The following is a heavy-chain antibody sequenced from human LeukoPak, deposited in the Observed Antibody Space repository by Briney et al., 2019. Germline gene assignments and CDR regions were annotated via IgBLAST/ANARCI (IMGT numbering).Heavy chain of an antibody. V-gene: IGHV5-51*01. Sequence: GESLKISCKGSGYSFTSYWIGWVRQMPGKGLEWMGIIYPSDSDTRYSPSFQGQVTISADKSISTAYLQWSSLKASDTAMYYCAREWTYYDILDGEDDFDIWGQGTMVTVSS. CDR1: GYSFTSYW. CDR3: AREWTYYDILDGEDDFDI. J-gene: IGHJ3*02. D-gene: IGHD3-9*01. CDR2: IYPSDSDT.